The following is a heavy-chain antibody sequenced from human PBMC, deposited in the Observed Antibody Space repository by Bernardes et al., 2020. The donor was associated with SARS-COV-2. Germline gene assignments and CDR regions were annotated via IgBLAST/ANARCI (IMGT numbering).Heavy chain of an antibody. CDR1: VFTVISYD. CDR3: ARGQRGFHDMDA. CDR2: VYFAGTT. V-gene: IGHV3-66*02. J-gene: IGHJ6*03. Sequence: GSLPLSCPASVFTVISYDMTWVRQAPWKGLDWVSVVYFAGTTHYADSVKGRFTIPRDNSKSTVVLQMNSLTAEDTAVYYCARGQRGFHDMDAWGKGTTVTVSS.